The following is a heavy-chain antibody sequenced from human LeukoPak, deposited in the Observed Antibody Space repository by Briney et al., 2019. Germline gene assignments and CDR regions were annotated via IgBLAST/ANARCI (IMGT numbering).Heavy chain of an antibody. D-gene: IGHD3-10*01. CDR1: GFTFSSYE. V-gene: IGHV3-48*03. J-gene: IGHJ6*03. CDR2: ISSSGSTI. CDR3: ARVTTMVRGVIITSYYYYMDV. Sequence: GGSLRLSCAASGFTFSSYEMNWVRQAPGKGLEWVSYISSSGSTIYYADSVKGRFTISRDNAKNSLYLQMNSLRAEDTAVYYCARVTTMVRGVIITSYYYYMDVWGKGTTVTISS.